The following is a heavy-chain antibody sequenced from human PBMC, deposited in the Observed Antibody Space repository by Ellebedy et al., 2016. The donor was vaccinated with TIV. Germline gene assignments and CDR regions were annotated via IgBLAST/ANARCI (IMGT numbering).Heavy chain of an antibody. CDR1: GFIFSNYW. V-gene: IGHV5-51*01. CDR2: IYPGDSDT. J-gene: IGHJ6*02. CDR3: ARHPNGMDV. Sequence: PGGSLRLSCKGSGFIFSNYWIAWVRQMPGKGLEWMGIIYPGDSDTIYSPSFQGRVTISADKSTNTAYLQWTSLKASDTGLYYCARHPNGMDVWGQGTTVTVSS.